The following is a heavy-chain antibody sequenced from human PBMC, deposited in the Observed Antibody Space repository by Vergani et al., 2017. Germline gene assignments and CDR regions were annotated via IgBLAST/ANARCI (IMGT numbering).Heavy chain of an antibody. CDR1: GGSITYGAFY. Sequence: QLQLQESGPGLVKPSETLSLTCTVSGGSITYGAFYWGWIRQSPGKGLEWIGSLYYSENKFYNPSLESRVTLSIDTTKNQFSLKLSSVTAADTAVYYCARHLAYCGGDCYPYYYGMDVWGQGTTVTVSS. J-gene: IGHJ6*02. V-gene: IGHV4-39*01. CDR3: ARHLAYCGGDCYPYYYGMDV. CDR2: LYYSENK. D-gene: IGHD2-21*02.